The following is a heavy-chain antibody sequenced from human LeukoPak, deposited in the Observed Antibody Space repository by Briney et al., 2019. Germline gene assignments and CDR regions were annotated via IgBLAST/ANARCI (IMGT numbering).Heavy chain of an antibody. CDR2: INPNSGGT. V-gene: IGHV1-2*02. Sequence: ASVKVSCKASGYTFTGYYMHWVRQAPGQGLEWMGWINPNSGGTNYAQKFQGRVTMTRDTSISTAYMELSRLRSDDTAVYYCARDSVPGKQQLVEIGDYWGQGTLVTVSS. D-gene: IGHD6-13*01. CDR1: GYTFTGYY. CDR3: ARDSVPGKQQLVEIGDY. J-gene: IGHJ4*02.